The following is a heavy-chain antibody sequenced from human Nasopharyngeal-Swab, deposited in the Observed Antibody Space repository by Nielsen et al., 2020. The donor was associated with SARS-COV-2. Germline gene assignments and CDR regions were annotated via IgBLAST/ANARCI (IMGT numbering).Heavy chain of an antibody. CDR3: ARVYSNYVRPSQTNSYYYGMDV. V-gene: IGHV1-69*13. CDR1: GGTFSSYA. D-gene: IGHD4-11*01. Sequence: SSVTVSCKASGGTFSSYAISWVRQAPGPGLEWMGGIIPIFGTANYAQKFQGRVTITADEPTSTAYMELSSLRSEDTAVYYCARVYSNYVRPSQTNSYYYGMDVWGQGTTVTVSS. J-gene: IGHJ6*02. CDR2: IIPIFGTA.